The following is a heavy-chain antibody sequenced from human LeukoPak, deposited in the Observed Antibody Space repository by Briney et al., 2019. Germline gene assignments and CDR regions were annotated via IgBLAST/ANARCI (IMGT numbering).Heavy chain of an antibody. J-gene: IGHJ3*02. CDR1: GFTFSSYW. D-gene: IGHD3-22*01. Sequence: GGSLRLSCAASGFTFSSYWMSWVRQAPGKGLEWVANIKQDGSEKYYVDSVKGRFTISRDNAKNSLYLQMNSLRAEDTAVYYCARDGHRRYYYDSSGREDAFDIWGQGTMVTVSA. CDR3: ARDGHRRYYYDSSGREDAFDI. V-gene: IGHV3-7*01. CDR2: IKQDGSEK.